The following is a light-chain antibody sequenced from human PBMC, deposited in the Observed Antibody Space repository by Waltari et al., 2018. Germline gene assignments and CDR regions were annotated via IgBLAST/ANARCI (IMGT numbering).Light chain of an antibody. V-gene: IGLV1-51*02. CDR3: GTWDNNLSALV. CDR1: TSNIGNNY. CDR2: ATA. Sequence: QSVLTQPPSVSAAPGQKVTISCSGSTSNIGNNYVSWYQQLPGAAPKVFIYATAKRPAGSPDRFSGSKAGTSASLGITGLQTGDEATYYCGTWDNNLSALVFGGGTKLTVL. J-gene: IGLJ2*01.